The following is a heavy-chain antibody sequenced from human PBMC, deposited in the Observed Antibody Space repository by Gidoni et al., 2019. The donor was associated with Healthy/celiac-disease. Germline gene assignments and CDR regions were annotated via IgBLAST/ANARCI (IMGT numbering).Heavy chain of an antibody. Sequence: EVQLVESGGGLVKPGGSLRLSCAASGFTFSNAWMSWVRQAPGKGLEWVGRIKSKTDGGTTDYAAPVKGRFTISRDDSKNTLYLQMNSLKTEDTAVYYCTTWGEWNYYDSSGYHLYYYMDVWGKGTTVTVSS. CDR1: GFTFSNAW. CDR3: TTWGEWNYYDSSGYHLYYYMDV. D-gene: IGHD3-22*01. J-gene: IGHJ6*03. V-gene: IGHV3-15*01. CDR2: IKSKTDGGTT.